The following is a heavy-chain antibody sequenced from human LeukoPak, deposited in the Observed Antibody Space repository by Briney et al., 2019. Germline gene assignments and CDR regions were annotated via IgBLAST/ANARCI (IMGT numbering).Heavy chain of an antibody. CDR2: IYTSGST. CDR1: GGSISSGSYY. D-gene: IGHD3-3*01. Sequence: SQTLSLTCTVSGGSISSGSYYWSWIRQPAGKGLEWIGRIYTSGSTNYNPSLKSRVTISVDTSKNQFSLKLSSVTAADTAVYYCARDRVFWSGSQFDYWGQGTLVTVSS. V-gene: IGHV4-61*02. J-gene: IGHJ4*02. CDR3: ARDRVFWSGSQFDY.